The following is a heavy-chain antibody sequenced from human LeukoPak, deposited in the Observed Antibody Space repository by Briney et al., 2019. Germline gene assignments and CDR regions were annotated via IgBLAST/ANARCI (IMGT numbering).Heavy chain of an antibody. V-gene: IGHV3-74*01. D-gene: IGHD3-16*01. J-gene: IGHJ4*02. Sequence: PGGSLRLSCSASGFTISSYWTHWVRQAPGKGLVWVSRINPAGSVTNHADSVRGRFTISRDTATNTLYLEMNSLRAEDTAVYYCSRDFVGAEDYWGQGTLVTVSS. CDR1: GFTISSYW. CDR3: SRDFVGAEDY. CDR2: INPAGSVT.